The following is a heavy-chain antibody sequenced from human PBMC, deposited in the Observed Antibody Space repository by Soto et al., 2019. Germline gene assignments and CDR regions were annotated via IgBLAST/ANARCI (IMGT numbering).Heavy chain of an antibody. V-gene: IGHV1-69*06. CDR2: IIPIFGTA. Sequence: SVKVSCKASGGTFSSYAISWVRQAPGQGLEWMGGIIPIFGTANYAQKFQGRVTITADKSTSTAYMELSSLRSEDTAVYYCARSANYYDSSGYNDYWGQGTLVTVSS. CDR3: ARSANYYDSSGYNDY. D-gene: IGHD3-22*01. J-gene: IGHJ4*02. CDR1: GGTFSSYA.